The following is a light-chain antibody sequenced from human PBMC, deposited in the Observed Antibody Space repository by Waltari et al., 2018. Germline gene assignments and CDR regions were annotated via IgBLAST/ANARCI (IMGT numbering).Light chain of an antibody. V-gene: IGKV1-NL1*01. Sequence: DIQMTQSPSCLSASVGDRVTITCRASQAISNSLAWYQQKPGTAPKLLVYGASRLVSGVPARVSGSGSGTDYTLTITSLQPEDFATYYCQQYYSNSVTCAGGTKVEIK. CDR1: QAISNS. CDR3: QQYYSNSVT. CDR2: GAS. J-gene: IGKJ4*01.